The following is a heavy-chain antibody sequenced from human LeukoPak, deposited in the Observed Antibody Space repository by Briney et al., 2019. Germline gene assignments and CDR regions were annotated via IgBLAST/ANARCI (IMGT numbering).Heavy chain of an antibody. D-gene: IGHD2-2*01. CDR1: GGSISSRSYY. J-gene: IGHJ3*02. V-gene: IGHV4-39*01. CDR2: IYYSGTT. Sequence: SETLSLTCTVSGGSISSRSYYWGWIRQPPGKGLEWIGRIYYSGTTYYNPSLKSRVTISVGTSKNRFSLELSSVTAADTAVYYCARSYCSSTTCYAVGAFDIWGQGTMVTVSS. CDR3: ARSYCSSTTCYAVGAFDI.